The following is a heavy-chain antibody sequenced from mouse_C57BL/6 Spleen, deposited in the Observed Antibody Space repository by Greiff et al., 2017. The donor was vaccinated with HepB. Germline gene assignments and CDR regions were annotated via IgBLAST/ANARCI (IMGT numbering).Heavy chain of an antibody. Sequence: EVKLMESGEGLVKPGGSLKLSCAASGFTFSSYAMSWVRQTPEKRLEWVAYISSGGDYIYYADTVKGRFTISRDNARNTLYLQMSSLKSEDTAMYYCTRILITTVADYWGQGTTLTVSS. CDR3: TRILITTVADY. D-gene: IGHD1-1*01. J-gene: IGHJ2*01. CDR1: GFTFSSYA. CDR2: ISSGGDYI. V-gene: IGHV5-9-1*02.